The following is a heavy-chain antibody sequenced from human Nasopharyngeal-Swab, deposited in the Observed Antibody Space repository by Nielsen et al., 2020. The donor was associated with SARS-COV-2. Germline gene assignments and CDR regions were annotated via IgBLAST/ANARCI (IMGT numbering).Heavy chain of an antibody. Sequence: GGSLRLSCAASGFTFSDYYMSWIRQAPGKGLEWVSYISSSGSTIYYADSVKGRFTISRDNAKHSLYLQMNSLRAEDTAVYYCAREPGYDSSGYALGYWGQGTLVTVSS. V-gene: IGHV3-11*04. CDR3: AREPGYDSSGYALGY. D-gene: IGHD3-22*01. CDR2: ISSSGSTI. CDR1: GFTFSDYY. J-gene: IGHJ4*02.